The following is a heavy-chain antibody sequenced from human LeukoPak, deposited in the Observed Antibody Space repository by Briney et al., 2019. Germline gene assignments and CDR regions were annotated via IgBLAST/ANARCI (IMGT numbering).Heavy chain of an antibody. D-gene: IGHD6-19*01. CDR3: ARENGMYSSGPNDAFDI. J-gene: IGHJ3*02. CDR1: GYTFTSYG. V-gene: IGHV1-18*01. CDR2: ISAYNGNT. Sequence: ASVKVSCKASGYTFTSYGISWVRQAPGQGLEWMGWISAYNGNTNYAQKLQGRVTMTTDTSTSTAYMELRSLRSDDTAVYYCARENGMYSSGPNDAFDIWGQGTMVTVSS.